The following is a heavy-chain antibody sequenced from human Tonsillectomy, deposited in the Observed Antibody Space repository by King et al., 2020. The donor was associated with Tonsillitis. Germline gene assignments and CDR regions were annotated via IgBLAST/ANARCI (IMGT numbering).Heavy chain of an antibody. CDR3: VKLFGSLDGPGY. CDR2: VSSTGATT. J-gene: IGHJ4*02. V-gene: IGHV3-23*04. Sequence: VQLVESGGGLVQPGGSLRLSCAASGFTFFSYAMSWVRQAPGKGLEWVSIVSSTGATTFYADSVKGRFTISRDNSKNTLYLQMSSLRAEDTAIYYCVKLFGSLDGPGYWGQGTLVTVSS. D-gene: IGHD3-3*01. CDR1: GFTFFSYA.